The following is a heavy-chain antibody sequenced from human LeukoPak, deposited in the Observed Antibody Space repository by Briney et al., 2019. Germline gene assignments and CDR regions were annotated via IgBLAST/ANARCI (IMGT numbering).Heavy chain of an antibody. CDR2: ISGSGPST. D-gene: IGHD3-22*01. CDR3: VRLPTFYYDSSHYHYDY. Sequence: PGGSLRLSCAASGFTFQNYAMSWVRQAPGKGLEWASSISGSGPSTDYADSVKGRFTISRDKSKNTLYQQMNSLRAEDTAVYYCVRLPTFYYDSSHYHYDYWGQGTLVTVSS. CDR1: GFTFQNYA. J-gene: IGHJ4*02. V-gene: IGHV3-23*01.